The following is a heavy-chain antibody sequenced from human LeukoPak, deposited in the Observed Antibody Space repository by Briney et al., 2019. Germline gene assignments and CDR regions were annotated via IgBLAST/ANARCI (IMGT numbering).Heavy chain of an antibody. J-gene: IGHJ4*02. CDR2: ISYDGSNK. V-gene: IGHV3-30-3*01. D-gene: IGHD5-12*01. Sequence: GGSLRLSCAASGFTFSSYAMHWVRQAPGKGVEWVTVISYDGSNKYYADSVKGRFTISRDNSKTTLYLQMNSLRAEDTAVYYCARDVDIVATIPGYWGQGTLVTVSS. CDR3: ARDVDIVATIPGY. CDR1: GFTFSSYA.